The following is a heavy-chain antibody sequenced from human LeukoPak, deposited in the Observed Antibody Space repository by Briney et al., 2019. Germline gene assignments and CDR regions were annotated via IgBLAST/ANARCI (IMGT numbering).Heavy chain of an antibody. Sequence: GGSLRLSCAASGFTVSSNYMSWVRQAPGKGLEWVSVIYSGGSTYYADSVKGRFTISRDNSKNTLYLQMNSLRAEDTAVYYCARGAPTRGYRPAYYFDYWGQGTLVTVSS. CDR2: IYSGGST. CDR3: ARGAPTRGYRPAYYFDY. D-gene: IGHD5-12*01. V-gene: IGHV3-66*01. J-gene: IGHJ4*02. CDR1: GFTVSSNY.